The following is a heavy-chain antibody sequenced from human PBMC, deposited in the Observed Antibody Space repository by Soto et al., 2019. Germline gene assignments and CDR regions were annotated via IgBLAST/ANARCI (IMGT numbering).Heavy chain of an antibody. V-gene: IGHV3-23*01. D-gene: IGHD6-6*01. CDR2: ISGSGGVT. J-gene: IGHJ4*02. CDR3: TKRQGSSLGAWHFDY. CDR1: GFTVSTYA. Sequence: EVQLSESGGGLVQRGGSLRLSCAASGFTVSTYAMSWVRQAPGEGLEWVSGISGSGGVTYFADSVKGRFTISRDNSKNTLFLQMNSLRAEDTAVYYCTKRQGSSLGAWHFDYWGQGTLVTVSS.